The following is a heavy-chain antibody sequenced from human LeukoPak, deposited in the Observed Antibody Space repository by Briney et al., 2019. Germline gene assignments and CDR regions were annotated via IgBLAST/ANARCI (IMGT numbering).Heavy chain of an antibody. CDR2: IKQDGSEK. V-gene: IGHV3-7*01. CDR1: GFTFSSYM. Sequence: GGSLRLSCAASGFTFSSYMMTWVRQAPGKGLEWVANIKQDGSEKYYVDSVKGRFTISRDNAKNSLYLQMNSLRAEDTAVYYCARDTLGYCSSTSCYGHYYYYYYMDVWGKGTTVTVSS. J-gene: IGHJ6*03. D-gene: IGHD2-2*01. CDR3: ARDTLGYCSSTSCYGHYYYYYYMDV.